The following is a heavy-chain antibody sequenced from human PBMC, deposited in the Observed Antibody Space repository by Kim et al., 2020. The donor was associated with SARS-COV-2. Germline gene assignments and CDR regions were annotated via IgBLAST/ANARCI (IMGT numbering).Heavy chain of an antibody. Sequence: GGSLRLSCTASGFIFGDYPMSWVRQAPGKGLEWVAYIGNKGYTGTTQYAASVKGRFTISRDDSKSIAYLQMNSLKAEDTAVYYCTRGYVRLTYWGRGTLVTVSS. CDR1: GFIFGDYP. CDR3: TRGYVRLTY. CDR2: IGNKGYTGTT. V-gene: IGHV3-49*04. J-gene: IGHJ4*02. D-gene: IGHD3-16*01.